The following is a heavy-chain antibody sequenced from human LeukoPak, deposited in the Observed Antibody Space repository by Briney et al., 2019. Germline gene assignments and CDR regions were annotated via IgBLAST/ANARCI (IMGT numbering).Heavy chain of an antibody. J-gene: IGHJ4*02. CDR2: IYGSGVSI. V-gene: IGHV3-23*01. CDR3: AEDLGWELPAEAY. D-gene: IGHD1-26*01. CDR1: GFTFERYV. Sequence: PGGSLRLSCVASGFTFERYVMNWVRQAPGKGLEWLATIYGSGVSISYADSVKGRFTISRDNSKNTLYLQMNSLRAEDTAMYFYAEDLGWELPAEAYWGQGILVTVSS.